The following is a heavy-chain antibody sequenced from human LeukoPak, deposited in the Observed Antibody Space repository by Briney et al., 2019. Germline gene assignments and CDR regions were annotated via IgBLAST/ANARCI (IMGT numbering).Heavy chain of an antibody. CDR3: ARDSRYYDILTGYNSGYYYVDV. D-gene: IGHD3-9*01. Sequence: PSETLSLTCTVSGGSISSYYWSWIRQPAGKGLEWIGRTYTSGSTNYNPSLKSRATMSVDTSKNQFSLKLSSVTAADTAVYYCARDSRYYDILTGYNSGYYYVDVWGKGTTVTISS. CDR1: GGSISSYY. V-gene: IGHV4-4*07. CDR2: TYTSGST. J-gene: IGHJ6*03.